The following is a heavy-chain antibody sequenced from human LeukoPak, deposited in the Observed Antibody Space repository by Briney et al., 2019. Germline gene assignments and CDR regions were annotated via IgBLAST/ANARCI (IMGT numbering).Heavy chain of an antibody. CDR1: GFTFSSYW. CDR3: IREVSGDPWHNWFDP. V-gene: IGHV3-74*03. D-gene: IGHD4-17*01. J-gene: IGHJ5*02. CDR2: VDHGGSGT. Sequence: GGSLRLSCAASGFTFSSYWMHWVRQAPGKGLVWVSRVDHGGSGTVYADSVKGRFTISRNNAKNTLYLQMNSLRAEDTAVYYCIREVSGDPWHNWFDPWGQGSLVTVSS.